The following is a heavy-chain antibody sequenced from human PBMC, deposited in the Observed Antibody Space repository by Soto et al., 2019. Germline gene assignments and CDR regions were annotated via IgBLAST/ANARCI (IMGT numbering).Heavy chain of an antibody. CDR1: GYSFTSYW. CDR3: ARRHMPSASYYFYYYMEV. D-gene: IGHD2-2*01. J-gene: IGHJ6*03. V-gene: IGHV5-51*03. Sequence: EVQLVQSAAEVKKPGESLKISCQGSGYSFTSYWNGWVRQMPGKGLEWMGIIYPADSDTRYSPSFQGQVTISADVSISTLYLRWTSLKASDTAVYYCARRHMPSASYYFYYYMEVWGKGTTVTVSS. CDR2: IYPADSDT.